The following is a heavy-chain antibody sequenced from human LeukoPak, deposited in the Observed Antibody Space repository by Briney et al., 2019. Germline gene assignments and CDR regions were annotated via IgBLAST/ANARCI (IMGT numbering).Heavy chain of an antibody. CDR3: ARVGYDRAPDY. V-gene: IGHV4-39*07. CDR1: AGSVSNGPYY. J-gene: IGHJ4*02. CDR2: FYYSGST. D-gene: IGHD5-12*01. Sequence: RASETLSLTCTVSAGSVSNGPYYWGWIRQPPGKGLEWIGTFYYSGSTDYNPSLKSRVTISVDTSKNQFSLKLSSVTAADTAVYYCARVGYDRAPDYWGQGTLVTVSS.